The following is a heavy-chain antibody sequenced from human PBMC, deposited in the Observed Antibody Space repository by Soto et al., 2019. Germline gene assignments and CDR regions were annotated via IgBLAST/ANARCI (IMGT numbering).Heavy chain of an antibody. D-gene: IGHD4-17*01. V-gene: IGHV4-34*01. CDR2: INHSGST. Sequence: SETLSLTCAVYGGSFSGYYWSWIRQPPGKGLEWIGEINHSGSTNYNPSLKSRVTISVDTSKNQFSLKLSSVTAADTAVYYCARGGNMTTVTTIDDAFDIWGQGTMVTVSS. CDR1: GGSFSGYY. CDR3: ARGGNMTTVTTIDDAFDI. J-gene: IGHJ3*02.